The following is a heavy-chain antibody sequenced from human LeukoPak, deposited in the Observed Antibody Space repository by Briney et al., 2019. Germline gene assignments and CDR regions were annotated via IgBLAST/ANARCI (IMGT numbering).Heavy chain of an antibody. D-gene: IGHD3-22*01. V-gene: IGHV3-23*01. CDR2: ISGSGGST. J-gene: IGHJ4*02. CDR3: AKDEFQGYDSSAPYYFDY. CDR1: GFTFSSYA. Sequence: GGSLRLSCAASGFTFSSYAMSWVRQAPGKGLEWVSAISGSGGSTYYADSVKGRFTISRDNSKNTLYLQMNSLRAEDTAVYYCAKDEFQGYDSSAPYYFDYWGQGTLVTVSS.